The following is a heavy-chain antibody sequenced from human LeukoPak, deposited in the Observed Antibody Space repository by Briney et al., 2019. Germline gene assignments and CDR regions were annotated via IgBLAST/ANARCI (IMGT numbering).Heavy chain of an antibody. CDR1: GFTFSSYE. V-gene: IGHV3-7*01. CDR3: ARDPYYGELSDYFDY. CDR2: IKQDGSEK. D-gene: IGHD3-10*01. Sequence: GGSLRLSCAASGFTFSSYEMNWVRQAPGKGLEWVANIKQDGSEKYYVDSVKGRFTISRDNAKNSLYLQMNSLRAEDTAVYYCARDPYYGELSDYFDYWGQGTLVTVSS. J-gene: IGHJ4*02.